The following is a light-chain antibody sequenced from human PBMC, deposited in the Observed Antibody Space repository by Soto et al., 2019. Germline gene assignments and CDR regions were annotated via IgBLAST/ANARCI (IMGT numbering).Light chain of an antibody. CDR2: GAS. V-gene: IGKV3-15*01. Sequence: EIVMTQSPATLSVSPGERATLSCRASQSVSSNLAWYQQKPGQAPRLLIYGASTRATGIPARFSGSGSGTEFTLTISSLQSEDFAVYYCQQYGTGWTFGQGTKVEIK. CDR3: QQYGTGWT. J-gene: IGKJ1*01. CDR1: QSVSSN.